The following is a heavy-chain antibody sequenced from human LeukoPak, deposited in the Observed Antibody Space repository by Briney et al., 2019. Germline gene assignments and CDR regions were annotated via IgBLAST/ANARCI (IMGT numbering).Heavy chain of an antibody. J-gene: IGHJ4*02. CDR3: AKGSWYASSSDEDY. D-gene: IGHD2-2*01. V-gene: IGHV3-30*18. CDR1: GFSISDID. Sequence: GGSLRLSCAASGFSISDIDMHWVRQAPGKGLEWLAVMSREGNNKYYAASVRGRLTVSRDSAMSTLYLQMDSLRAEDTAVYYCAKGSWYASSSDEDYWGQGTLVTVSS. CDR2: MSREGNNK.